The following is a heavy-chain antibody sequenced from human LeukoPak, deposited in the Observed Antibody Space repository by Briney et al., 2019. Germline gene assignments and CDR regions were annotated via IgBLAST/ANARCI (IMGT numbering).Heavy chain of an antibody. J-gene: IGHJ3*02. CDR3: ARTLAVAGPYHDAFDI. CDR2: ISYDGSNK. D-gene: IGHD6-19*01. CDR1: GFTFSSYA. Sequence: KTGGSLRLSCAASGFTFSSYAMHWVRQAPGKGLEWVAVISYDGSNKYYADSVKGRFTISRDNSKNTLYLQMNSLRAEDTAVYYCARTLAVAGPYHDAFDIWGQGTMVTVSS. V-gene: IGHV3-30*04.